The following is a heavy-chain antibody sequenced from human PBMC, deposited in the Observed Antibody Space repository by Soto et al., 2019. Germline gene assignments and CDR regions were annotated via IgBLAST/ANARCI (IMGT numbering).Heavy chain of an antibody. CDR1: GGSISSGGYS. CDR2: IYYSGST. V-gene: IGHV4-30-2*03. CDR3: ARRSATLANWFDP. D-gene: IGHD2-15*01. Sequence: PSETLSLTCAVSGGSISSGGYSWSWIRQPPGKGLEWIGYIYYSGSTYYNPSLKSRVTISVDTSKNQFSLKLSSVTAADTAVYYCARRSATLANWFDPWGQGTLVTVSS. J-gene: IGHJ5*02.